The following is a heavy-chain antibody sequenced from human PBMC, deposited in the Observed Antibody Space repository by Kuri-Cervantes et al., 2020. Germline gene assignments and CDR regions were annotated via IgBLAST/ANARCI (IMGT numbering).Heavy chain of an antibody. CDR1: GFTFSSYW. D-gene: IGHD6-19*01. J-gene: IGHJ4*02. V-gene: IGHV3-74*01. Sequence: GGSLKLSCAASGFTFSSYWMHWVRQDPGKGLVWVSRINPDGSSPTYADSVKGRFTISRDNARNTLYLQMNSLRAEDTAVYYCARGGMGLIAVPGAPDYWGQGTLVTVSS. CDR2: INPDGSSP. CDR3: ARGGMGLIAVPGAPDY.